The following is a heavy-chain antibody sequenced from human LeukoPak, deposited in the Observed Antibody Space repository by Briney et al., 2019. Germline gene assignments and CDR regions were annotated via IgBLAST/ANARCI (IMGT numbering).Heavy chain of an antibody. CDR2: IRGDGSMT. CDR3: ARGNSGSPLDY. D-gene: IGHD1-26*01. Sequence: GGSLRLSCAASEFTFSAYWMHWVRQAPGKGLVWVSRIRGDGSMTNYADSVKGRFTISRDNSKNTLYLQMNSLRAEDTAVYYCARGNSGSPLDYWGQGTLVTVSS. J-gene: IGHJ4*02. V-gene: IGHV3-74*01. CDR1: EFTFSAYW.